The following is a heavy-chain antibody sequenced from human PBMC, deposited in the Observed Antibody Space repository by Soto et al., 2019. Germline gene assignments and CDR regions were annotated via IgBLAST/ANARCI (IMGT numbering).Heavy chain of an antibody. Sequence: GGSLRLSCAASGFSFHSYGMDGVRQGPGKGLEWISHISMSGTTKFYADSVKGRFTISRDNGKNLMFLEMNRVRAGDTAVYFCVSEGYNYFDPWGQGSVVTVSS. CDR1: GFSFHSYG. V-gene: IGHV3-48*03. CDR3: VSEGYNYFDP. D-gene: IGHD5-18*01. J-gene: IGHJ4*02. CDR2: ISMSGTTK.